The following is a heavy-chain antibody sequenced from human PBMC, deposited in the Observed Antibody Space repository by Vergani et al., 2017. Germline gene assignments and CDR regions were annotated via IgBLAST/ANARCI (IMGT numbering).Heavy chain of an antibody. Sequence: VRLVESGGGVVQPGRSLRLSCAASGFSFTSYGMNWVRQTPGKGLEWVSSISTGSNYIYYADSVKGRFTISRDNAKNSLYLQMNSLRAEDTAVYYCARDPDFSHFDYWGQGTLVTVSS. CDR3: ARDPDFSHFDY. CDR1: GFSFTSYG. CDR2: ISTGSNYI. D-gene: IGHD2-21*02. J-gene: IGHJ4*02. V-gene: IGHV3-21*01.